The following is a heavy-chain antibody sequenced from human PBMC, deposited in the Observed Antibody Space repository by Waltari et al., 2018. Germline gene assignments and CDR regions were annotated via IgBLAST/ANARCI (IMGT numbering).Heavy chain of an antibody. CDR2: VSYRGTT. J-gene: IGHJ3*01. Sequence: QLQLQESGPRLVRPSETLSLICRVSGVSITSNRHYWAWIRQSPGQGLEWIGTVSYRGTTYINPSLKSRVSVSRDTSKNQVSLLLGSVTAADIAVYYCATYIGASVGTAAFDVWGQGTMVTVSS. CDR3: ATYIGASVGTAAFDV. V-gene: IGHV4-39*01. CDR1: GVSITSNRHY. D-gene: IGHD5-12*01.